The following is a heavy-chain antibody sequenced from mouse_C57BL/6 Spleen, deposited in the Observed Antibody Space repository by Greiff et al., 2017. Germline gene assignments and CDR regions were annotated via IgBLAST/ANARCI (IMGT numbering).Heavy chain of an antibody. CDR2: IRNKANNHAK. CDR1: GFTFSDAW. J-gene: IGHJ1*03. D-gene: IGHD4-1*01. CDR3: TLKLGPYWYFDV. Sequence: EVKVEESGGGLVQPGGSMKLSCAASGFTFSDAWMDWVRQSPEKGLEWVAEIRNKANNHAKYYAESVKGRLTISRNDSKSSIYLQMNSLRAEDTGIYYCTLKLGPYWYFDVWGTGTTVTVSS. V-gene: IGHV6-6*01.